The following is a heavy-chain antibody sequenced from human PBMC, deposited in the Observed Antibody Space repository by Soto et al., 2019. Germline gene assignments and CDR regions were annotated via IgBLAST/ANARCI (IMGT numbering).Heavy chain of an antibody. J-gene: IGHJ4*02. V-gene: IGHV3-13*05. Sequence: GGSLRLSCAASGFTSSSYDMHWVRKATGKGLEWVSAIGTAGDPYYPGSVKGRFTISRENAKNSLYLQMNSLRAGDTAVYYCARWDRWGGAFDYWGQGTLVTVSS. CDR3: ARWDRWGGAFDY. CDR1: GFTSSSYD. D-gene: IGHD7-27*01. CDR2: IGTAGDP.